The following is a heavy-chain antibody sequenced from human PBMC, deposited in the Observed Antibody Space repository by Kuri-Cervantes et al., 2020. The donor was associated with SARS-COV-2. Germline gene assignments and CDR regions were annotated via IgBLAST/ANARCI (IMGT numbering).Heavy chain of an antibody. CDR3: ARGKGYCSSTSCAHDYYYYYMDV. Sequence: GESLKISCAASGFTFSSYWMSWVRQAPGKGLEWVSSISSSSSYIYYADSVKGRFTISRDNAKNSLYLQMNSLRAEDTAVYYCARGKGYCSSTSCAHDYYYYYMDVWGKGTTVTVSS. D-gene: IGHD2-2*01. CDR2: ISSSSSYI. V-gene: IGHV3-21*01. J-gene: IGHJ6*03. CDR1: GFTFSSYW.